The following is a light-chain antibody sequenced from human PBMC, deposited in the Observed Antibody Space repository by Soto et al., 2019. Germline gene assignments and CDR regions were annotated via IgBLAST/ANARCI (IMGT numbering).Light chain of an antibody. CDR1: KNDIGVYDF. J-gene: IGLJ1*01. CDR3: KSYAGSNTYV. CDR2: EVV. Sequence: QSVPTQPPSASGSPGQSVTISCTGTKNDIGVYDFVSWYQHHPGKAPRLIIYEVVQRPSGVPDRFSGFKSGNTASLTVSGLQAAEEADYFCKSYAGSNTYVFGSGTNVTVL. V-gene: IGLV2-8*01.